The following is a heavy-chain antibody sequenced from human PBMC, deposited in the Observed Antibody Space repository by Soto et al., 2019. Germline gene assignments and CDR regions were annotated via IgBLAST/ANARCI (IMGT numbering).Heavy chain of an antibody. V-gene: IGHV3-74*03. CDR2: INDDGSST. Sequence: GSLRLSCAASGFTFSRHWMHWVRQTPGKGPVWVSRINDDGSSTKYADSVKGRFTIARDNAKNTVFLQMSSLRAEDTAVYYCAREVIAATGTIRWFDPWGQGTLVTVSS. J-gene: IGHJ5*02. CDR1: GFTFSRHW. CDR3: AREVIAATGTIRWFDP. D-gene: IGHD6-25*01.